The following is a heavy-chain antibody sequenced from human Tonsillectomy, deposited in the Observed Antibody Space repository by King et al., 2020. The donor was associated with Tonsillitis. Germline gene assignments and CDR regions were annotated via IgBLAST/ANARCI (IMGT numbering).Heavy chain of an antibody. J-gene: IGHJ4*02. V-gene: IGHV4-34*01. D-gene: IGHD3-9*01. CDR3: ARRARRLRYFDWSYFDN. Sequence: VQLQQWGAGLLKPSETLSLTCAVYGGSFSGYYWSWLRQPPGKGLEWIGEINHSGSTNYNPSLKSRVTISVDTSKNQFSLKLSSVTAADTAVYYCARRARRLRYFDWSYFDNWGQGTLVTVSS. CDR2: INHSGST. CDR1: GGSFSGYY.